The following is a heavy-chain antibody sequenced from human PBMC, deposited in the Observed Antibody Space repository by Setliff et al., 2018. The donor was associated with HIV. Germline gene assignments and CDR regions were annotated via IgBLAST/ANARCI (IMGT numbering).Heavy chain of an antibody. V-gene: IGHV4-34*01. CDR3: ASRIYYYDSNNFLREEGFDP. CDR1: GGSLSGYY. Sequence: SETLSLTCAVYGGSLSGYYWSWIRQPPGEGLEWIGEINHSGSTNYNPSLKSRVTISVDTSKNQFSLNLTSVTAADTAVYYCASRIYYYDSNNFLREEGFDPWGQGTLVTVSS. D-gene: IGHD3-22*01. J-gene: IGHJ5*02. CDR2: INHSGST.